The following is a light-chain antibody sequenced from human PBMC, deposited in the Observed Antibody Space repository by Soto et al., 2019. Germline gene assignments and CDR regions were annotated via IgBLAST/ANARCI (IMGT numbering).Light chain of an antibody. CDR3: SSYTTGSTYV. CDR1: SSDVGGYNY. V-gene: IGLV2-14*01. J-gene: IGLJ1*01. CDR2: EVS. Sequence: QSALTQPASVSGSPGQSITISCTGTSSDVGGYNYVSWYQQHPDKAPKLMIYEVSNRPSGVSNRFSGSKSGNTASLTISGLQAEDEADYYCSSYTTGSTYVLGTGTKLTVL.